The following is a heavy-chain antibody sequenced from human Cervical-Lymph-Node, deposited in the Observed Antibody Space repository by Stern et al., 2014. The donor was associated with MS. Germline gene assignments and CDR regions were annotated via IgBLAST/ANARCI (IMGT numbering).Heavy chain of an antibody. Sequence: QLQLQESGPGLVKPSQTLSLTCTVSGGSISSGSYYWSWIRQPDGKGLEWIGRIYTSGSTNYNPSLKRRVTISVDTSKNHFSLKLSSVTAADTAVYYCARDCRLRYFDNYGMDVWGQGTTVTVSS. V-gene: IGHV4-61*02. J-gene: IGHJ6*02. CDR1: GGSISSGSYY. D-gene: IGHD3-9*01. CDR3: ARDCRLRYFDNYGMDV. CDR2: IYTSGST.